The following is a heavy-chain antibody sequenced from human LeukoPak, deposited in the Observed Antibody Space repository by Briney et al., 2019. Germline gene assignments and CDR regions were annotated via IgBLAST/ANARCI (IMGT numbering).Heavy chain of an antibody. Sequence: PGGSLRLSCAVSGVTVSSKYMGWGRQAPGKGLEWVSVVYSGGNTYYADSVKGRFTISRDNSKNTLYLQMNSLRAEDTAVYYCARGTDSPFDYWGQGTLVTVSS. J-gene: IGHJ4*02. CDR3: ARGTDSPFDY. D-gene: IGHD3/OR15-3a*01. V-gene: IGHV3-53*01. CDR1: GVTVSSKY. CDR2: VYSGGNT.